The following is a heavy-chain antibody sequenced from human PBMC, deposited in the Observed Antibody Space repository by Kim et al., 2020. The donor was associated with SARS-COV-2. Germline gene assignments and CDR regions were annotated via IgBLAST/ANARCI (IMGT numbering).Heavy chain of an antibody. J-gene: IGHJ6*02. V-gene: IGHV4-34*01. D-gene: IGHD1-7*01. Sequence: LKRRVTISVDTSKNQFSLKLGSVAAADTAVYYCARGGTTGPGDYYGMDVWGQGTTVTVS. CDR3: ARGGTTGPGDYYGMDV.